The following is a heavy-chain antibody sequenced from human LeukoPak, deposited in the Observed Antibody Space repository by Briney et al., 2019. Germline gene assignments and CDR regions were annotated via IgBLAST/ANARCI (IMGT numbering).Heavy chain of an antibody. CDR1: GFTFSSYG. V-gene: IGHV3-30*18. J-gene: IGHJ6*02. D-gene: IGHD6-19*01. CDR2: ISYDGSNK. Sequence: GGSLRLSCAASGFTFSSYGMHWVRQAPSKGLEWVAVISYDGSNKYYADSVKGRFTISRDNSKNTLYLQMSSLRAEDTAVYYCAKGEQWLVPGMDVWGQGTTVTVSS. CDR3: AKGEQWLVPGMDV.